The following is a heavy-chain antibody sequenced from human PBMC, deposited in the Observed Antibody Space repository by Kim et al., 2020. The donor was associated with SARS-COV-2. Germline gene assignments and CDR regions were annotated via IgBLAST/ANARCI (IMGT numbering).Heavy chain of an antibody. CDR1: GFTVSSNY. CDR3: ARDLRVAVADTNYYYYGMDV. J-gene: IGHJ6*02. D-gene: IGHD6-19*01. V-gene: IGHV3-53*01. CDR2: IYSGGST. Sequence: GGSLRLSCAASGFTVSSNYMSWVRQAAGKGLEWVSVIYSGGSTYYADSVKGRFTISRDNSKNTLYLQMNSLRAEDTAVYYCARDLRVAVADTNYYYYGMDVWGQGTTVTVSS.